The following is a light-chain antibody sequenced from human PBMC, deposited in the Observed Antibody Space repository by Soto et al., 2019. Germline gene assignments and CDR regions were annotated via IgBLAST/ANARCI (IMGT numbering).Light chain of an antibody. CDR2: DAS. J-gene: IGKJ1*01. V-gene: IGKV3-11*01. CDR1: QSVSSN. CDR3: QPRRNWPRT. Sequence: ETVLTQSPATLSLSPGEGATLSCRASQSVSSNLAWYQQKPGQAPRLLIYDASNRATGIPARFSGSGSGTDFTLTISSLEPEDFAVYYCQPRRNWPRTFGQGTKVEVK.